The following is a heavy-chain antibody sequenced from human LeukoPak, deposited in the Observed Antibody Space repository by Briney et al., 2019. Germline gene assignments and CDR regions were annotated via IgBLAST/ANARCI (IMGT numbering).Heavy chain of an antibody. CDR1: GGSISSYY. V-gene: IGHV4-59*12. Sequence: SETLSLTCTVSGGSISSYYWSWIRQPPGKGLEWIGYIYYSGSTNYNPSLKSRVTISVDTSKNQFSLKLSSVTAADTAVYYCARGRLRFLFSNNWFDPWGQGTLVTVSS. D-gene: IGHD3-3*01. CDR2: IYYSGST. CDR3: ARGRLRFLFSNNWFDP. J-gene: IGHJ5*02.